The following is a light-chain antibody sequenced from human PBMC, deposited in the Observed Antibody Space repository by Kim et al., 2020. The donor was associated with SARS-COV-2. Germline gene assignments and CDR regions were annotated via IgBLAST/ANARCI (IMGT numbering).Light chain of an antibody. CDR3: QQYDSPPRT. V-gene: IGKV3-20*01. CDR1: QSVTSNY. Sequence: EIVLTQSPGTLSLSPGERATLSCRASQSVTSNYLAWYQQKPAQAPRLLIYGASTRATGIPDRFSGSVSGTDFTLTISRLEPEDFAVYYCQQYDSPPRTFGQGTKVDIK. J-gene: IGKJ1*01. CDR2: GAS.